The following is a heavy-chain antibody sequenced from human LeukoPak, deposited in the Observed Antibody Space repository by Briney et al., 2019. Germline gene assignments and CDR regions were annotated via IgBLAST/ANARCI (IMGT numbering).Heavy chain of an antibody. CDR3: VKSPSDGLDV. Sequence: GGSLRLSCSASGFTFSTYPMHWVRQAPGKGLEYVSTIFANGDITSYAASVKGRFTTSRDNSKNTLYLQMSSLRPEDTAVYYCVKSPSDGLDVWGQGATVTVSS. J-gene: IGHJ6*02. CDR1: GFTFSTYP. CDR2: IFANGDIT. V-gene: IGHV3-64D*09.